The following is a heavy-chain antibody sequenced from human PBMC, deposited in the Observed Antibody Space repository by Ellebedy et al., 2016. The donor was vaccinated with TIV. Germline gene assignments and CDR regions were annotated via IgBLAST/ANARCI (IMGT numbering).Heavy chain of an antibody. J-gene: IGHJ4*02. Sequence: MPSETLSLTCNVSGASISSSYWSRIRQTPGKGLEWIGYISNTGRTNYNPSLQSRVTISVDTSRNQFSLKLRSATAADTAVYYCARDRRGIYDYWGQGTLITVSS. V-gene: IGHV4-59*01. D-gene: IGHD1-26*01. CDR1: GASISSSY. CDR2: ISNTGRT. CDR3: ARDRRGIYDY.